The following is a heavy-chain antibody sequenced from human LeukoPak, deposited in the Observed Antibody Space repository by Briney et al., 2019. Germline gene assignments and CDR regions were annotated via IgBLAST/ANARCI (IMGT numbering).Heavy chain of an antibody. V-gene: IGHV2-5*02. J-gene: IGHJ4*02. Sequence: SGPTLVNPTQTLTLTCTFSGFSLSTSGVGVGWIRQPPGKALEWPALIYWDDDKRYSPSLKSRLTITKDTSKNQVVLTMTNMDPGDTATYYCAHRRGSSGWSQGYFDYWGQGTLVTVSS. CDR3: AHRRGSSGWSQGYFDY. CDR2: IYWDDDK. D-gene: IGHD6-19*01. CDR1: GFSLSTSGVG.